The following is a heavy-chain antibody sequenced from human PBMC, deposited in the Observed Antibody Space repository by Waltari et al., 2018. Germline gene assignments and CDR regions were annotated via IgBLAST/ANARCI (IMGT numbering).Heavy chain of an antibody. CDR1: GGPISSYY. CDR2: IYYSGST. D-gene: IGHD6-13*01. V-gene: IGHV4-59*01. J-gene: IGHJ4*02. Sequence: QVQLQESGPGLVKPSETLSLTCTVSGGPISSYYWSCIRQPPGKGLEWIGYIYYSGSTNYNPSLKSRVTISVDTSKNQFSLKLSSVTAADTAVYYCASGYSSSWYYFDYWGQGTLVTVSS. CDR3: ASGYSSSWYYFDY.